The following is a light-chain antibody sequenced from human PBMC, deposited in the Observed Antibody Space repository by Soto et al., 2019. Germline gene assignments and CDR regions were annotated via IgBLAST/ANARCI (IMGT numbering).Light chain of an antibody. V-gene: IGLV4-69*01. CDR3: QTWGTGTVV. Sequence: QLVLTQSPSASASLGASVKLTCTLSSGHSSYAIAWHQQQPEKGPRYLMRVNSDGRHIKGDGIPDRFSGSSSGAERYLTISSLQSEDEADYYCQTWGTGTVVFGGWTKVTVL. CDR2: VNSDGRH. J-gene: IGLJ2*01. CDR1: SGHSSYA.